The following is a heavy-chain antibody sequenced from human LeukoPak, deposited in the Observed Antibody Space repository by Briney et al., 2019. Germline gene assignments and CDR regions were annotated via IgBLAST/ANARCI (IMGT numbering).Heavy chain of an antibody. D-gene: IGHD3-16*01. Sequence: PGGSLRISCAASGLTFSSYWMHWVRQAPGKGLVWVSRINSDGNSTSYADSVKGRFTISRDNAKNTLYLQMNSLRAEDTAVYYCASAELMHHGMDVWGQGTTVTVSS. CDR1: GLTFSSYW. V-gene: IGHV3-74*01. CDR3: ASAELMHHGMDV. CDR2: INSDGNST. J-gene: IGHJ6*02.